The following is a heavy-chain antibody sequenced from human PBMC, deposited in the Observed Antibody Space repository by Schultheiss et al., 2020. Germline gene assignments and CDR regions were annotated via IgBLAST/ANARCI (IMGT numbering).Heavy chain of an antibody. CDR3: ARVGGATYFDY. Sequence: LSLTCAVSGYSIRSGYYWGWIRQPPGKGLEWIGSIYHSGSTYYNPSLKSRVTISVDTSKNQFSLKLSSVTAADTAVYYCARVGGATYFDYWGQGTLVTVSS. CDR2: IYHSGST. V-gene: IGHV4-38-2*01. CDR1: GYSIRSGYY. J-gene: IGHJ4*02. D-gene: IGHD1-26*01.